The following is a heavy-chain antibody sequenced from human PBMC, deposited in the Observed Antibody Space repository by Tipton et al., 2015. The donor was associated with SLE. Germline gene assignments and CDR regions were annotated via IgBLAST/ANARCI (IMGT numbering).Heavy chain of an antibody. Sequence: TLSLTCTVSGGSISSYYWSWIRQPPGKGLEWIGYIYTSGSTNYNPSLKSRVTISVDTSKNQFSLKLSSVTAADTAVYYCATDLRDSSSWSRVDYWGQGTLVTVSS. CDR2: IYTSGST. D-gene: IGHD6-13*01. CDR3: ATDLRDSSSWSRVDY. V-gene: IGHV4-4*09. J-gene: IGHJ4*02. CDR1: GGSISSYY.